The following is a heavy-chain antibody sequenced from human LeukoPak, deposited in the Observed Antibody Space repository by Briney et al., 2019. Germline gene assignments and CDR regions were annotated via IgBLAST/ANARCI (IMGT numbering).Heavy chain of an antibody. CDR2: IKQDGSEK. CDR3: ARGLVVVIATPHLFDY. CDR1: GFTFSSYW. J-gene: IGHJ4*02. V-gene: IGHV3-7*01. D-gene: IGHD2-21*01. Sequence: GGSLRLSCAASGFTFSSYWMSWVRQAPGKGLEWVANIKQDGSEKYYVDSVKGRFTISRDNAKNSLYLQMNSLRAEDTAVCYCARGLVVVIATPHLFDYWGQGTLVTVSS.